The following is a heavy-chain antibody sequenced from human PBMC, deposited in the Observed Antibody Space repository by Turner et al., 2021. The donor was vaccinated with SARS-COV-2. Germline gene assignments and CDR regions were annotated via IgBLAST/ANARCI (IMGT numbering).Heavy chain of an antibody. CDR3: AKDLGQLDWFDP. D-gene: IGHD6-13*01. J-gene: IGHJ5*02. Sequence: VQLVESGGGLVQPGGSLRLACAASGFTFSSYGMHWVRQAPGKGLEWVAVISYDGSNKCYADSVKGQFTISRDNSKNTLYLQMNSLRAEDTAVYYCAKDLGQLDWFDPWGQGTLVTVSS. CDR1: GFTFSSYG. CDR2: ISYDGSNK. V-gene: IGHV3-30*18.